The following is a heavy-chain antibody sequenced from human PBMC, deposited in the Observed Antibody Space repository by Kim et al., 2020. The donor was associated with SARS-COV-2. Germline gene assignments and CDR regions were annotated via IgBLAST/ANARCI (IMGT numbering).Heavy chain of an antibody. CDR1: GFTFSSYA. Sequence: GGSLRLSCAASGFTFSSYAMSWVRQAPGKGLEWVSAISGSGVSTYYADSVKGRFTISRDNSKNTLYLQMNSLRAEDTAVYYCAKLGSGSYYSSYYYYGMDDWGQGTTVTVSS. CDR3: AKLGSGSYYSSYYYYGMDD. V-gene: IGHV3-23*01. CDR2: ISGSGVST. J-gene: IGHJ6*02. D-gene: IGHD1-26*01.